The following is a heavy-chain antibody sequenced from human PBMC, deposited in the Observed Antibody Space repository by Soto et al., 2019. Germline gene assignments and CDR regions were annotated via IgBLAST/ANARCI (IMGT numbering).Heavy chain of an antibody. CDR3: AKSSGPQGTLSLWGS. CDR1: GFAFSSYA. J-gene: IGHJ4*02. CDR2: ISGSGGVT. V-gene: IGHV3-23*01. D-gene: IGHD3-16*01. Sequence: PGGSLRLSCAASGFAFSSYAMSWVRQAPGKGPEWVSAISGSGGVTDYADSVKGRFTISRDNSKNTLFLQMNSLRAEDTAMYYCAKSSGPQGTLSLWGSWGQGTVVTVSS.